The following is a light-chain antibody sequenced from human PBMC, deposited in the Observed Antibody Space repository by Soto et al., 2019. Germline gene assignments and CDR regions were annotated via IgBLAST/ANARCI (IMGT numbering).Light chain of an antibody. CDR3: QSYASSLSVLDV. V-gene: IGLV1-40*01. CDR2: GNT. Sequence: QSVLTQPPSVTGAPGQRVTISCTGSSSNIGAGYEVHWFQQLPGTAPKLLIYGNTNRPSGVPDRFSGSKSDTSASLATTGLQPEGEADYYCQSYASSLSVLDVLGTGTKVTVL. J-gene: IGLJ1*01. CDR1: SSNIGAGYE.